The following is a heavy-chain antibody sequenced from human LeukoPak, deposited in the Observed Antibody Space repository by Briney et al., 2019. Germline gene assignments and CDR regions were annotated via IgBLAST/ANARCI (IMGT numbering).Heavy chain of an antibody. J-gene: IGHJ4*02. Sequence: GGSLRLSCAASGFTFSSYAMSWVRQAPGKGLEWVSAISGSGGHTFYADSVKGRFTISRANSKNTLSLEMNSLRADDTAVYYCARSTVSENYDILTGYSIYFDYWGQGTLVTVSS. D-gene: IGHD3-9*01. CDR2: ISGSGGHT. CDR3: ARSTVSENYDILTGYSIYFDY. CDR1: GFTFSSYA. V-gene: IGHV3-23*01.